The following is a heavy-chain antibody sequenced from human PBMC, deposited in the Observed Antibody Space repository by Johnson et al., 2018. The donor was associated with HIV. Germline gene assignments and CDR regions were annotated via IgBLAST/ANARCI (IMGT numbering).Heavy chain of an antibody. J-gene: IGHJ3*02. CDR2: INWNGGSR. D-gene: IGHD3-22*01. CDR1: GFTFDDYG. CDR3: ARSLYYYDRGDAFDI. V-gene: IGHV3-20*04. Sequence: VHLVESGGGLVQPGGSLRLSCAAYGFTFDDYGMSWVRQAPGKGLEWVSGINWNGGSRDNADYVKGRFTISRDNAKNSMYLQINGLRAEDTAVYYCARSLYYYDRGDAFDIWGQGTMVTVSS.